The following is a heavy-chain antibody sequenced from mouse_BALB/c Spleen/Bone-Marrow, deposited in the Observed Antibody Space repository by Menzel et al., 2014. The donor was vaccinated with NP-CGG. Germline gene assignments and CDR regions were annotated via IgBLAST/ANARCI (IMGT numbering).Heavy chain of an antibody. CDR3: ARNYRYAWFAY. D-gene: IGHD2-14*01. V-gene: IGHV1S56*01. J-gene: IGHJ3*01. CDR2: IFPGDGSI. CDR1: GYTFTSYD. Sequence: QVHVKQSGAELVKPGASVKLSCKASGYTFTSYDINWVRQRPEQGLEWIGWIFPGDGSIKYSEKFKGKATLTTDKSSSTAYMQLSRLTSEDSAVYFCARNYRYAWFAYWGQGTLVTVSA.